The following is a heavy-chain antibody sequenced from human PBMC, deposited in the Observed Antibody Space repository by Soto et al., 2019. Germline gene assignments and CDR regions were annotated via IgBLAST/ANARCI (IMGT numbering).Heavy chain of an antibody. D-gene: IGHD3-22*01. V-gene: IGHV1-18*01. Sequence: ASVKVSCKASGYTVTSYGISWERQAPGQGLEWMGWISAYNGNTNYAQKLQGRVTMTTDTSTSTAYMELRSLRSDDTAVYYCARSHYYDSSGYYPDYWGQGTLVSVS. CDR3: ARSHYYDSSGYYPDY. CDR2: ISAYNGNT. CDR1: GYTVTSYG. J-gene: IGHJ4*02.